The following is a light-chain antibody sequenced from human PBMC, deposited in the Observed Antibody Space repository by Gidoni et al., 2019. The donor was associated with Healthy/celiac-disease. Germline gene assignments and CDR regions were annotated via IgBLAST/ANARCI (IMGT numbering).Light chain of an antibody. CDR1: SLRSYY. Sequence: SSELTQDPAVSVAFGQTVRITCQGDSLRSYYASWYQKKPGQAPVLVIYGKNNRPSGIPDRFSGSSSGNTASLTITGAQAEDEADYYCNSRDSSGNHVVFGGGTKLTVL. V-gene: IGLV3-19*01. J-gene: IGLJ2*01. CDR3: NSRDSSGNHVV. CDR2: GKN.